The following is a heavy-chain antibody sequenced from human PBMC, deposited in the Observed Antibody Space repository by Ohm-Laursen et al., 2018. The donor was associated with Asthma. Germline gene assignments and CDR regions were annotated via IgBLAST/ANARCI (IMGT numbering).Heavy chain of an antibody. CDR2: ITTGSSTI. V-gene: IGHV3-48*01. CDR1: GFTFSSYA. Sequence: GSLRLSCAASGFTFSSYAMHWVRQAPGKGLDWVSSITTGSSTIYYADSVRGRFTVSTDKVTNSLYLQINSLRPEDTAVYYCAAWGPRIYWGQGTLVTASS. J-gene: IGHJ4*02. CDR3: AAWGPRIY. D-gene: IGHD3-16*01.